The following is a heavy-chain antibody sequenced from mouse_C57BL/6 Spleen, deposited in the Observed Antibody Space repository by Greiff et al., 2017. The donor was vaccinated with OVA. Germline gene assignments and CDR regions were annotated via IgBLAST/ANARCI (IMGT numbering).Heavy chain of an antibody. CDR3: ARTFSDSAIDF. J-gene: IGHJ4*01. Sequence: QVQLQQPGAELVRPGSSVKLSCKASGYTFTSYWMHWVKQRPIQGLEWIGNIDPSDSETNYNQKFKDKATLTVDKSSSTAYMQLSSLTSDDSAVYSCARTFSDSAIDFWVPGTSVTVSS. CDR2: IDPSDSET. V-gene: IGHV1-52*01. CDR1: GYTFTSYW.